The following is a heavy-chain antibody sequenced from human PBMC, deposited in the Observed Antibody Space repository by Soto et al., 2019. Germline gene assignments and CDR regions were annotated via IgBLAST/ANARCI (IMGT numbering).Heavy chain of an antibody. V-gene: IGHV3-72*01. CDR3: FRSQLPETWYFDL. D-gene: IGHD2-2*01. CDR1: GFTFSDYY. Sequence: GGSLRLSCAASGFTFSDYYMDWVRQAPGKELEWVGVGRSRSKDKTYTTEYAASVKGRFTISRDDSQNSLYLQMNSLKADDTAVYYCFRSQLPETWYFDLWGSGTLVTVSS. CDR2: SRSKDKTYTT. J-gene: IGHJ2*01.